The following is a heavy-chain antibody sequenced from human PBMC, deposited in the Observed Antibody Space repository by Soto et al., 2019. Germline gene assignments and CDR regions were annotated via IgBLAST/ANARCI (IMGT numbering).Heavy chain of an antibody. Sequence: AGGSLRLSCATSGIIFVNFAMIFFRHSPFKWLEWVAGISGSGGRTYYADSVKGRFTISRDNSKNTLHLQMNSLRAEDTARYYCAKDQDDYGDSVLGDSYYYHYYGMDVWGQGTTVTVSS. CDR2: ISGSGGRT. CDR3: AKDQDDYGDSVLGDSYYYHYYGMDV. D-gene: IGHD4-17*01. J-gene: IGHJ6*02. V-gene: IGHV3-23*01. CDR1: GIIFVNFA.